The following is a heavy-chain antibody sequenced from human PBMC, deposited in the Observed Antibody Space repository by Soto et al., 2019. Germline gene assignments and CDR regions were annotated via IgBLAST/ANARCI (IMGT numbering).Heavy chain of an antibody. CDR2: MYHGGST. Sequence: QVQLQESGSGLVKPSQTLSLTCTVSGGSISSGGFSWSWLRQPPGQGLEWIGFMYHGGSTYYNPSRNSRVTISVDRSKNQFSLNLTSITAAGTAMYYCASAPTLITGDFDSWGQGTLVTVSS. V-gene: IGHV4-30-2*01. CDR3: ASAPTLITGDFDS. CDR1: GGSISSGGFS. D-gene: IGHD4-17*01. J-gene: IGHJ4*02.